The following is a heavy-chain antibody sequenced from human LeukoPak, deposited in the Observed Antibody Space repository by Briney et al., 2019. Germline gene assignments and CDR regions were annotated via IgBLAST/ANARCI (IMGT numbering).Heavy chain of an antibody. CDR1: GFIFGTYR. CDR2: ISSDGSGT. J-gene: IGHJ4*02. Sequence: PGGSLRLSCAASGFIFGTYRMHWVRQAPGKGLVWVSRISSDGSGTNYADSVKGRFTISRDNSKNTLYLQMNSLRAEDTAVYYCARGIEYYFDYWGQGTLVTVSS. CDR3: ARGIEYYFDY. V-gene: IGHV3-74*01.